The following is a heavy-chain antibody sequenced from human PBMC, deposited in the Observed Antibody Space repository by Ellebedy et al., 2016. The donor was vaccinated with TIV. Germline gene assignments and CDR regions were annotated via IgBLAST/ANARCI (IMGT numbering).Heavy chain of an antibody. CDR1: GFTFSSYA. CDR3: ARENGYYFDY. J-gene: IGHJ4*02. Sequence: PGGSLRLSCAASGFTFSSYAMSWVRQAPGKGLEWVASMRQDGREEYFVDSVKGRFTISRDNTKNSLYLQMNSLRGEDTAVYFCARENGYYFDYWGQGTLVIVSS. V-gene: IGHV3-7*01. CDR2: MRQDGREE. D-gene: IGHD6-25*01.